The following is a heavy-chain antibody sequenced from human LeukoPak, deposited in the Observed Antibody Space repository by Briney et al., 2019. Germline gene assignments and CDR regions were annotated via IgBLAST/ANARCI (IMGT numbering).Heavy chain of an antibody. V-gene: IGHV4-34*01. CDR2: INHSGST. CDR3: ARARNFLTVRTLNWFDP. J-gene: IGHJ5*02. D-gene: IGHD3/OR15-3a*01. Sequence: SETLSLTCAVYGGSFSGYYWSWIRQPPGKGLEWIGEINHSGSTNYNPSLKSRVTISVDTSKNQFSLKLSSVTAADTAVYYCARARNFLTVRTLNWFDPWGQGTLVTVSS. CDR1: GGSFSGYY.